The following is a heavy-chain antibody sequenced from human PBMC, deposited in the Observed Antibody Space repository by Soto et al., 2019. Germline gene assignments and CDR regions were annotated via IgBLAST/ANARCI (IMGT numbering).Heavy chain of an antibody. V-gene: IGHV3-23*01. CDR2: VSGSGSTT. CDR1: GFTFSSHA. J-gene: IGHJ4*02. CDR3: AKGIIGYKRPYDY. Sequence: GGSLRLSCAASGFTFSSHAMGWVRQAPGEGLEWVSAVSGSGSTTYYADSVKGRFTISRDNSKNTLNLQMNSLRAEDTAVYYCAKGIIGYKRPYDYWGQGTLVTVSS. D-gene: IGHD5-12*01.